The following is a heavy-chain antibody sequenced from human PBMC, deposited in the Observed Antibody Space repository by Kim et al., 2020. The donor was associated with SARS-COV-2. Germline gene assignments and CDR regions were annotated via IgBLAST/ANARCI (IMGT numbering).Heavy chain of an antibody. CDR2: IKQVGNQN. V-gene: IGHV3-7*01. D-gene: IGHD6-19*01. J-gene: IGHJ3*02. CDR3: ARDGDLYSSGKDAFDI. Sequence: GGSLRLSCAASGFTFSSYWMTWVRQAPGKGLEGVANIKQVGNQNYFVDSVKGRFPIPRDNAKNSLYLQMNSLRAEDTAVYYCARDGDLYSSGKDAFDIWGQGTMVTVSS. CDR1: GFTFSSYW.